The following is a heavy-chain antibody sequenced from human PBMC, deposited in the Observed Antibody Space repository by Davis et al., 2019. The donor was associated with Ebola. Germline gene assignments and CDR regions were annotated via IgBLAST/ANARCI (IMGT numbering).Heavy chain of an antibody. J-gene: IGHJ4*02. V-gene: IGHV4-59*01. CDR3: ARGGASSKFFDN. CDR1: GGSISDSY. CDR2: VHYSGST. Sequence: PSETLSLTCSVSGGSISDSYWSWVRQPPGKTLEWIAFVHYSGSTNVNPSLRSRVTISLDTSRNLFSLELTSVSATDTAVYFCARGGASSKFFDNWGQGTLVTVSS. D-gene: IGHD3-16*01.